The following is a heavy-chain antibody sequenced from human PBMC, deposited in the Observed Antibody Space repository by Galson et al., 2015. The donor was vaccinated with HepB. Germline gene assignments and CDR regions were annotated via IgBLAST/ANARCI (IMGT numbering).Heavy chain of an antibody. D-gene: IGHD6-25*01. V-gene: IGHV1-69*13. CDR3: ARDKDAAAALDY. Sequence: SVKVSCKASGGTFSSYAISWVRQAPGQGLEWMGGIIPIFGTANYAQKFQGRVTITADESTSTAYMELSSLRSEDTAVYYCARDKDAAAALDYWGQGTLVTVSS. J-gene: IGHJ4*02. CDR2: IIPIFGTA. CDR1: GGTFSSYA.